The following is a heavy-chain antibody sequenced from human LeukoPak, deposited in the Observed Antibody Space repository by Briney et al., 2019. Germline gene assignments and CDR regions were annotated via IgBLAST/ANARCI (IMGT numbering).Heavy chain of an antibody. Sequence: SETLSLTCSVSGGSISSYYWSWIRQPPGKGLEWIGYIYYSGSTNYKPSLKSRVTISVDTSKNQFSLKLNSVTAADTAVYYCARGGYYGSGNDFRFDPWGQGTLVTVSS. J-gene: IGHJ5*02. CDR3: ARGGYYGSGNDFRFDP. CDR2: IYYSGST. V-gene: IGHV4-59*01. D-gene: IGHD3-10*01. CDR1: GGSISSYY.